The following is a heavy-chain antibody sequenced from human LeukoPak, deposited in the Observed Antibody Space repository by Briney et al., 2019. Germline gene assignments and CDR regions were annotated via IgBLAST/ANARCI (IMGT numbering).Heavy chain of an antibody. D-gene: IGHD3-3*01. Sequence: GGSLRLSCAASGFTFSSYAMHWVRQAPGKGLEWVAVISYDGSNKYYADSVKGRFTISRDNSKNTLYLQMNSLRAEDTAVYYCATYYDFWSGYYPFDYWGQGTLVTVSS. V-gene: IGHV3-30*04. CDR2: ISYDGSNK. CDR1: GFTFSSYA. CDR3: ATYYDFWSGYYPFDY. J-gene: IGHJ4*02.